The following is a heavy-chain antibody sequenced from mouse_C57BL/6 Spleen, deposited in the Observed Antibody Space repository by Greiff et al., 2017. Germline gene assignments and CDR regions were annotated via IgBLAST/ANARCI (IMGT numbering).Heavy chain of an antibody. V-gene: IGHV14-4*01. CDR2: IDPENGDT. D-gene: IGHD1-1*01. J-gene: IGHJ1*03. CDR3: TTSLITTVPYWYFDV. CDR1: GFNIKDDY. Sequence: EVQLQESGAELVRPGASVKLSCTASGFNIKDDYMHWVKQRPEQGLEWIGWIDPENGDTEYASKFQGKATITADTSSNTAYLQLSSLTSEDTAVYYGTTSLITTVPYWYFDVWGTGTTGTVSS.